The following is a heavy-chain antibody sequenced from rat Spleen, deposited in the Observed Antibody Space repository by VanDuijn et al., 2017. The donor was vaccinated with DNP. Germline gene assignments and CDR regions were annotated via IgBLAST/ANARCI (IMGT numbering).Heavy chain of an antibody. CDR1: GFTFNNYG. CDR3: ALHVGYFDY. Sequence: EVELVESGGGLVQPGRSLNLSCAASGFTFNNYGMHWIRQAPTRGLEWVASISPSMISTSYRDSVKGRFTISRDNAKSTLYLQMDSLRSEDTATYYCALHVGYFDYWGQGVMVTVSS. CDR2: ISPSMIST. J-gene: IGHJ2*01. V-gene: IGHV5-19*01. D-gene: IGHD1-1*01.